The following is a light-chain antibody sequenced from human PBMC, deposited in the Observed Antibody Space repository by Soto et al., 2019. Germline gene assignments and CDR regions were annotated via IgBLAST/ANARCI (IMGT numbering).Light chain of an antibody. CDR3: LQDHTYPWT. Sequence: DIQMTQSPSTLSASVGDRVTITCRASQSISSWLAFYQQKPGKAPEPLLYGASTLRSGVPSRFSGSGSGTHFAPTINNLQPEDSATYFCLQDHTYPWTFGQGTKVDIK. CDR2: GAS. J-gene: IGKJ1*01. V-gene: IGKV1-5*01. CDR1: QSISSW.